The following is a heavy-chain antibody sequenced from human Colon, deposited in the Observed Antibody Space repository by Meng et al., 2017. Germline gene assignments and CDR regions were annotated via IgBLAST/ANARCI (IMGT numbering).Heavy chain of an antibody. V-gene: IGHV4-4*02. CDR1: GGSLISSNW. CDR3: ARRVQYSSGYYYFDF. CDR2: IYRSGST. Sequence: QGELQGSGPGLVKPLGTLSLTCVVSGGSLISSNWWTWVRQAPGKGLEWIGEIYRSGSTNYNPSLKSRVTISIDTSKNEFSLKLTSVTAADTALYYCARRVQYSSGYYYFDFWGQGTLVTVSS. J-gene: IGHJ4*02. D-gene: IGHD3-22*01.